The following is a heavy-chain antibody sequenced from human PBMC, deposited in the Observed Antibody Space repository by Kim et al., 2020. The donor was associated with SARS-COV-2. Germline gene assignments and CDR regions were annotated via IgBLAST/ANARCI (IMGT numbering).Heavy chain of an antibody. CDR3: TRDSDPDF. J-gene: IGHJ4*02. CDR2: GET. Sequence: GETHYAQKFKGRVSVTRDTSISTVYLEVSSLASDDTAVYYCTRDSDPDFWGQGTLVTVSS. V-gene: IGHV1-2*02.